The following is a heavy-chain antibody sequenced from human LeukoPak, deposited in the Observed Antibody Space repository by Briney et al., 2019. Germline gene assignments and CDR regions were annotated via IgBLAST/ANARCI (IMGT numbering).Heavy chain of an antibody. CDR2: ITSTSKYI. V-gene: IGHV3-21*06. CDR3: AGAYSPPWISDSYAFDL. D-gene: IGHD2-15*01. Sequence: GGSLRLSCAASGFTFSSYGMHWVRQAPGKGLEWVASITSTSKYIDYADSLKGRFTISRDNAKSSLYLQMNSLRADDTAVYFCAGAYSPPWISDSYAFDLWGQGTMVTVSS. CDR1: GFTFSSYG. J-gene: IGHJ3*01.